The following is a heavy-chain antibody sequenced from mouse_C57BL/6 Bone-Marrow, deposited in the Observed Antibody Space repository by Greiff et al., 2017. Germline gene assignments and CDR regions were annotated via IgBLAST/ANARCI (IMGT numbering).Heavy chain of an antibody. CDR3: ARGLRSFAY. CDR2: IHPNSGST. CDR1: GYTFTSYW. J-gene: IGHJ3*01. Sequence: VQLQQPGAELVKPGASVKLSCKASGYTFTSYWMHWVKQRPGQGLEWIGMIHPNSGSTNYNEKFKSKATLTVDKSSSTAYMQLGSLTADDSAVYCCARGLRSFAYWGQGTLVTVSA. V-gene: IGHV1-64*01. D-gene: IGHD2-4*01.